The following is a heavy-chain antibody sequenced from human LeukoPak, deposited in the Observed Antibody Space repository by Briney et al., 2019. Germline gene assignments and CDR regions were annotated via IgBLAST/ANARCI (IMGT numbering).Heavy chain of an antibody. J-gene: IGHJ4*02. CDR1: GGSISSSSYY. Sequence: SETLSLTCTVSGGSISSSSYYWGWIRQPPGKGLEWIGEINHSGSTNYNPSLKSRVTISVDTSKNQFSLKLSSVTAADTAVYYCARHVWGGYSYFDYWGQGTLVTVSS. D-gene: IGHD4-11*01. V-gene: IGHV4-39*01. CDR2: INHSGST. CDR3: ARHVWGGYSYFDY.